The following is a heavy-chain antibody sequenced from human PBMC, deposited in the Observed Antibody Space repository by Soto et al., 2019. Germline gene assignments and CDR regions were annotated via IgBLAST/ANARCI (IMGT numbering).Heavy chain of an antibody. CDR1: GYTFTNYW. CDR2: IFPGDSDT. Sequence: GESLKISCKAIGYTFTNYWIGWVRQTPGKGLEWMGIIFPGDSDTRYNTFFEGQVTVSAAESISTAYLQWNTLKASDTAMYYCVRPNFGALTHFDFWGQGTLVTVSS. V-gene: IGHV5-51*01. CDR3: VRPNFGALTHFDF. J-gene: IGHJ4*02. D-gene: IGHD3-16*01.